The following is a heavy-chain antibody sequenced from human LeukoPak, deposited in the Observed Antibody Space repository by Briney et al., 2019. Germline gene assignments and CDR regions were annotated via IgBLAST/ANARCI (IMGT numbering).Heavy chain of an antibody. CDR3: ARARDYYDILTGYSHDAFDI. D-gene: IGHD3-9*01. Sequence: PGGSLRLSCAASGFIFRNFGMTWVRQVPGKGLEWVSTISDSGVTTHYADSVKGRFTISRDNSKSTLYLQMSSLRAVDTAIYYCARARDYYDILTGYSHDAFDIWGQGTMVTVSS. CDR1: GFIFRNFG. J-gene: IGHJ3*02. V-gene: IGHV3-23*01. CDR2: ISDSGVTT.